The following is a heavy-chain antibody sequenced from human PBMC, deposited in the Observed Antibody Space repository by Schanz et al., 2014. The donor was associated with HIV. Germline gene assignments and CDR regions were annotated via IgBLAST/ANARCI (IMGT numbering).Heavy chain of an antibody. CDR2: ITSGGYI. CDR1: GFTFSSYG. Sequence: DVQLVESGGGLVKPGGSLRLSCSVSGFTFSSYGMNWVRQAPGKGLEWVPSITSGGYIYYADSLRGRFTISRDNARNSLYLQMNSLRAEDTAVYYCARGEYRGGSEAFEIWGRGTMVTVSS. CDR3: ARGEYRGGSEAFEI. V-gene: IGHV3-21*01. D-gene: IGHD6-19*01. J-gene: IGHJ3*02.